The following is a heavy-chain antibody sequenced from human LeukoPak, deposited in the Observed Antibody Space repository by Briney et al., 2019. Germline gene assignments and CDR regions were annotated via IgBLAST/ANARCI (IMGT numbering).Heavy chain of an antibody. V-gene: IGHV4-30-4*08. CDR1: GGSISSGDYY. CDR2: IYYSGST. CDR3: ARSTPYSSSWYGYYYYYGMDV. Sequence: ASQTLSLTCTVSGGSISSGDYYWSWIRQPPGKGLEWIGYIYYSGSTYYNPSLKSRVTISVDTSKNQFSLKLSSVTAADTAVYYCARSTPYSSSWYGYYYYYGMDVWGQGTTVTVSS. D-gene: IGHD6-13*01. J-gene: IGHJ6*02.